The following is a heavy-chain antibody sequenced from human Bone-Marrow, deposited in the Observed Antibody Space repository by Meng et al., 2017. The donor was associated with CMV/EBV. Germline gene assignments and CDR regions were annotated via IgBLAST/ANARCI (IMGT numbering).Heavy chain of an antibody. V-gene: IGHV1-18*04. CDR3: ARGRMRADFDC. CDR2: FNGYNGDT. J-gene: IGHJ4*02. CDR1: GYTFTGYY. Sequence: VKVSCKASGYTFTGYYMHWVRQAPGQGLEWMGWFNGYNGDTNYAQKAQGRVTVTIDTSTNTAYMEMRSLRSDDTAVYYRARGRMRADFDCWGQGTLVTFSS.